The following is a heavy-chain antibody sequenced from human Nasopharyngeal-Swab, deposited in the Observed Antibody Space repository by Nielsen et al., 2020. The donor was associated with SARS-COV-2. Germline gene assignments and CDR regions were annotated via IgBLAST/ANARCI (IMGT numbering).Heavy chain of an antibody. J-gene: IGHJ4*02. CDR2: TYYGSKWYK. Sequence: SQTLSLTGAISGDSVSSNNVGWNWRRQSPSRGLEWLGRTYYGSKWYKHYAPSVKSRVTIKPDTSKNQFSLQMDSVTPEDSAVYYCARGFLQTGFDYWGQGTLVTVSS. CDR3: ARGFLQTGFDY. D-gene: IGHD3-9*01. V-gene: IGHV6-1*01. CDR1: GDSVSSNNVG.